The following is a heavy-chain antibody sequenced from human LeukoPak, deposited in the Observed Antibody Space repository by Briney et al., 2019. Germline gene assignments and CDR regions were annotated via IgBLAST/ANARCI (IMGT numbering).Heavy chain of an antibody. V-gene: IGHV1-2*02. CDR2: INPNSGGT. Sequence: ASVKVPCKASGYTFTGYYMHWVRQAPGQGLEWMGWINPNSGGTNYAQKFQGRVTMTRDTSISTAYMELSRLRSDDTAVYYCARDWRITMIVVGQTDAFDIWGQGTMVTVSS. J-gene: IGHJ3*02. CDR1: GYTFTGYY. D-gene: IGHD3-22*01. CDR3: ARDWRITMIVVGQTDAFDI.